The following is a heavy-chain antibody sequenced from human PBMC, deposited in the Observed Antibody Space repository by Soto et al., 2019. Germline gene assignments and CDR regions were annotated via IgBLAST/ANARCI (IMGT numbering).Heavy chain of an antibody. D-gene: IGHD2-21*02. V-gene: IGHV2-26*01. Sequence: SGPTLVNPTETLTLTCTVSGFSLTTGKMGVSWIRQPPGKALEWLAHIFSDNERSYSTSLQGRLTISKDTSGSQVVLSMTNVDPLETSKYYCARMKVDSYQFYYAMDVWGPRTTV. CDR1: GFSLTTGKMG. CDR2: IFSDNER. CDR3: ARMKVDSYQFYYAMDV. J-gene: IGHJ6*02.